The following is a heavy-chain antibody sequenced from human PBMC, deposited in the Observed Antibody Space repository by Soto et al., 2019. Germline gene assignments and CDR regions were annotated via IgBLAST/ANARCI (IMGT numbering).Heavy chain of an antibody. CDR3: ARTLTEDFSAFDI. J-gene: IGHJ3*02. V-gene: IGHV3-21*01. D-gene: IGHD3-3*01. CDR2: ISSSSSYI. Sequence: GGSLRLSCAASGFTFSSYSMNWVRQAPGKGLEWVSSISSSSSYIYYADSVKGRFTISRDNAKNSLYLQMNSLRAEDTAVYYCARTLTEDFSAFDIWGQGTMVTVSS. CDR1: GFTFSSYS.